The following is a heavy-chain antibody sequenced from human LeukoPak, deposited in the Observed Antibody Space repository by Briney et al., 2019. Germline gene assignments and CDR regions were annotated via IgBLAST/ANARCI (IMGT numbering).Heavy chain of an antibody. Sequence: SGGSLRLSCAASGFTFSRNWMTWVRQAPGKGLEWVANIKQDGSEKYYVDSVKGRFTISRDNAKNSLYLQMNSLRAEDTAVYYCAKSGIAAAGQRGYFDYWGQGTLVTVSS. D-gene: IGHD6-13*01. CDR3: AKSGIAAAGQRGYFDY. CDR2: IKQDGSEK. CDR1: GFTFSRNW. J-gene: IGHJ4*02. V-gene: IGHV3-7*01.